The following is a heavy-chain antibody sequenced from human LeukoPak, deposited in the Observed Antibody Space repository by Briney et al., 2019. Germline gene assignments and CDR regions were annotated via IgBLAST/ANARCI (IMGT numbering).Heavy chain of an antibody. V-gene: IGHV3-7*05. Sequence: GSLRLSCAASGFTFSSYWMYWVRQAPGKGLEWVANIKQDGSEKYYVDSVKGRFTISRDNAKNSLYLQMNSLRAEDMAVYYCVSLQFDCWGQGTLVTVSS. CDR1: GFTFSSYW. J-gene: IGHJ4*02. D-gene: IGHD3-10*01. CDR3: VSLQFDC. CDR2: IKQDGSEK.